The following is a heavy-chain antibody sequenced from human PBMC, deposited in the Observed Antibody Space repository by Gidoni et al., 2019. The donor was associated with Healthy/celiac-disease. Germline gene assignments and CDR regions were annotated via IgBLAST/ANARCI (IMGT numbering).Heavy chain of an antibody. CDR2: IYTSGST. J-gene: IGHJ5*02. CDR1: GCSISRYY. Sequence: QVQLQESGPGLVTPSETLSLPCTFFGCSISRYYWSWIRQPAGKGLEWIGRIYTSGSTNYNPSLKSRVTMSVDTSKNQFSLKLSSVTAADTAVYYWARDREGWFDPWGQGTLVTVSS. V-gene: IGHV4-4*07. CDR3: ARDREGWFDP.